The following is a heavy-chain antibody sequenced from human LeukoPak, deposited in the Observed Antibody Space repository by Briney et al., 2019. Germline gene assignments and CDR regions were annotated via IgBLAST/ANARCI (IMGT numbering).Heavy chain of an antibody. Sequence: SETLSLTCTVSGGSISSSSYYWGWIRQPPGKGLEWIGSIYYSGSTYYNPSLKSRVTISVDTSKNQFSLKLSSVTAADTAVYYCASLTYYYDSSGYPDYWGREPWSPSPQ. D-gene: IGHD3-22*01. CDR3: ASLTYYYDSSGYPDY. J-gene: IGHJ4*02. V-gene: IGHV4-39*01. CDR2: IYYSGST. CDR1: GGSISSSSYY.